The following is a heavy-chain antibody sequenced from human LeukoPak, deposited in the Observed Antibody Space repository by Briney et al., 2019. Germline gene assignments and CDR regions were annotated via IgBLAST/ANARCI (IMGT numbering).Heavy chain of an antibody. D-gene: IGHD2-15*01. J-gene: IGHJ6*02. CDR3: ARYSPCSGGSCYYYYYYGMDV. CDR2: IKQDGSEK. V-gene: IGHV3-7*01. CDR1: GFTFSSYW. Sequence: GGSLRLSCAASGFTFSSYWMSWVRQAPGKGLEWAANIKQDGSEKYYVDSVKGRFTISRDNAKNSLYLQMNSLRAEDTAVYYCARYSPCSGGSCYYYYYYGMDVWGQGTTVTVSS.